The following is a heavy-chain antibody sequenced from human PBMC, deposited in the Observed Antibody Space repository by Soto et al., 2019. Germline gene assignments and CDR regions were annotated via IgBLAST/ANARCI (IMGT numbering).Heavy chain of an antibody. Sequence: QVQLVESGGGMVQPGRSLRLSCAASGFTFSSYGMHWVRQAPGKGLEWVAVISYDGSNKYYADSVKGRFTISRDNSKNTLYLQMNSLRAEDTAVYYCAKAPVRGVMFWFDPWGQGTLVTVSS. CDR2: ISYDGSNK. CDR3: AKAPVRGVMFWFDP. CDR1: GFTFSSYG. D-gene: IGHD3-10*02. J-gene: IGHJ5*02. V-gene: IGHV3-30*18.